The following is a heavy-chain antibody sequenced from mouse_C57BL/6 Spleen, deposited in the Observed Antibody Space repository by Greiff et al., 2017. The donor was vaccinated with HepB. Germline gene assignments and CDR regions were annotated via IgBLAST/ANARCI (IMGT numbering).Heavy chain of an antibody. D-gene: IGHD4-1*01. V-gene: IGHV5-17*01. CDR3: ANLGRGYFDY. CDR1: GFTFSDYG. Sequence: EVKLVESGGGLVKPGGSLKLSCAASGFTFSDYGMHWVRQAPEKGLEWVAYISSGSSTIYYADTVKGRFTISRDNAKNTLFLQMTSLRSEDTAMYYCANLGRGYFDYWGQGTTLTVSS. J-gene: IGHJ2*01. CDR2: ISSGSSTI.